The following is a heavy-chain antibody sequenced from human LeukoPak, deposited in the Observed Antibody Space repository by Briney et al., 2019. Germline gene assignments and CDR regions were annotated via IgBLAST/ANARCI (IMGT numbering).Heavy chain of an antibody. V-gene: IGHV4-59*12. CDR3: AREADDFWRHDYYYYYMDV. Sequence: SETLSLTCTVSGGSINGFYWSWLRQPPGKGLEWIGYISSSGTTNYNPSLKSRVTISVDTSKNQFSLKLSSVTAADTAVYYCAREADDFWRHDYYYYYMDVWGKGTTVTVSS. J-gene: IGHJ6*03. D-gene: IGHD3-3*01. CDR1: GGSINGFY. CDR2: ISSSGTT.